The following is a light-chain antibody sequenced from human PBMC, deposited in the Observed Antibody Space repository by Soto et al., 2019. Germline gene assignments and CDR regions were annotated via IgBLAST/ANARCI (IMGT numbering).Light chain of an antibody. Sequence: QSVLTQPPSASGAPGQRVTISCSGITSNIGSNAVHWYHQLPGTAPRLLIFDSNQRPSGVPVRSSGSKSGTSASLAITGLQSDEEADDFCSACEDSRTGSVVGGGTELTV. CDR3: SACEDSRTGSV. CDR2: DSN. J-gene: IGLJ3*02. CDR1: TSNIGSNA. V-gene: IGLV1-44*01.